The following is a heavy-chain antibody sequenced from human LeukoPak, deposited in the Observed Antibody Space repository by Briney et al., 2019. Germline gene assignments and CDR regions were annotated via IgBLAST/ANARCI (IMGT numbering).Heavy chain of an antibody. CDR3: AKGNTMYTAYNFDY. CDR1: GFTFSSYG. Sequence: PGRSLRLSCAASGFTFSSYGMHWVRQAPGKGLEWVAVISYDGSNKYYADSVKGRFTISRDNSKNTLYLQMNSLRAEDTAVYYCAKGNTMYTAYNFDYWGQGTLVTVSS. CDR2: ISYDGSNK. D-gene: IGHD3-10*02. V-gene: IGHV3-30*18. J-gene: IGHJ4*02.